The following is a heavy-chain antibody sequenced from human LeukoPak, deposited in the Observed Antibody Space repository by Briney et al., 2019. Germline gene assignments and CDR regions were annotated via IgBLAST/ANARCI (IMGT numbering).Heavy chain of an antibody. CDR3: ARDRNNLDAFDI. J-gene: IGHJ3*02. V-gene: IGHV4-59*01. Sequence: PSETLSLTCTVSGGSISSYYWSWIRQPPGKGLEWIGYIYYSGSTNYNPSLKSRVTISVGTSKNQFSLKLSSVTAADTAVYYCARDRNNLDAFDIWGQGTMVTVSS. CDR2: IYYSGST. D-gene: IGHD1-14*01. CDR1: GGSISSYY.